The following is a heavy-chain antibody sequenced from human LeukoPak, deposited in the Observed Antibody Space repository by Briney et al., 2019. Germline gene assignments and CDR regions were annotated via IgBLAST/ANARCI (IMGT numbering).Heavy chain of an antibody. CDR2: INPSGGST. D-gene: IGHD2-2*02. CDR3: AREARYCSSTSCYNRLGDY. CDR1: GYTFTSYY. Sequence: ASVKVSCKASGYTFTSYYMHWVRQAPGQGLEWMGIINPSGGSTSYAQKFQGRVTMTRDMSTSTVYMELSSLRSEDTAVYYCAREARYCSSTSCYNRLGDYWGQGTLVTASS. V-gene: IGHV1-46*01. J-gene: IGHJ4*02.